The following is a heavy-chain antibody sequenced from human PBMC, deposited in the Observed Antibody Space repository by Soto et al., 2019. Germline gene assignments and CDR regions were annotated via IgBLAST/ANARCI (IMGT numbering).Heavy chain of an antibody. V-gene: IGHV3-33*01. D-gene: IGHD3-9*01. Sequence: PGGSLRLSCAASGFTFSSYGMHWVRQAPGKGLEWVAVIWYDGSNKYYADSVKGRFTISRDNSKNTLYLRMNSLRAEDTAVYYCARDTATYYDILTGYWGWFDPWGQGTLVTSPQ. CDR3: ARDTATYYDILTGYWGWFDP. CDR1: GFTFSSYG. J-gene: IGHJ5*02. CDR2: IWYDGSNK.